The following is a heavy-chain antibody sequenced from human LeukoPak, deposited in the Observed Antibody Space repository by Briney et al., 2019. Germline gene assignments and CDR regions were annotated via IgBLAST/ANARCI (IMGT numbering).Heavy chain of an antibody. V-gene: IGHV3-30*04. CDR2: ISYDGSNK. Sequence: GGSLRLSCAASGFTFSSYAMHWVRQAPGKGLEWVAVISYDGSNKYYADSVKGRFTISRDNSKNTLYLQMNSLRAEDTAVYYCARVPNSSGWYRTGGYFDYWGQGTLVTVSS. CDR3: ARVPNSSGWYRTGGYFDY. CDR1: GFTFSSYA. J-gene: IGHJ4*02. D-gene: IGHD6-19*01.